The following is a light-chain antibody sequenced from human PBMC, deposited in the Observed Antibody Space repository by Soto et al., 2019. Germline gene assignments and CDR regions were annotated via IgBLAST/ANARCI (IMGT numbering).Light chain of an antibody. CDR1: QSVDNSH. J-gene: IGKJ5*01. Sequence: ETVFTQSPGTLKYCRGERATRSCRAWQSVDNSHVAWYQQRRGLPPRLLIYGATKRATGIPDRCSGSGSGADFTLTIRVLEPEDFAVNFCQQYGNTPPGTFGQGTRLE. V-gene: IGKV3-20*01. CDR3: QQYGNTPPGT. CDR2: GAT.